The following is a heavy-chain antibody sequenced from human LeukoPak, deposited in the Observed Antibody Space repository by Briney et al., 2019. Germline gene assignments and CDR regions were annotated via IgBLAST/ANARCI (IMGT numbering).Heavy chain of an antibody. CDR1: SGSISGYY. CDR2: IYPSGSN. J-gene: IGHJ4*02. D-gene: IGHD6-13*01. V-gene: IGHV4-4*07. CDR3: ARVGYSSSWYHPALDY. Sequence: PSETLSLTCTVSSGSISGYYWTWVRQPAGKGLEWIGRIYPSGSNNYNPSLKSRVSMSVDTSKNQFSLNLTSVTAADTAVYYCARVGYSSSWYHPALDYWGQGTLVTVSS.